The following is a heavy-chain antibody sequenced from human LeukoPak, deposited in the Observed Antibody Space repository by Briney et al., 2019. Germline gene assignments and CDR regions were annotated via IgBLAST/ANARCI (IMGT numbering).Heavy chain of an antibody. CDR3: ARECRRPTPS. Sequence: ASLKVSCKACGYTFSSYGISWVRQAPGPGLEWMGWISAYNGNTNFAQELQGRVNMTTDTSTRTAYMELRRLRYDDPAGYYCARECRRPTPSWGEGNTVSVSS. CDR1: GYTFSSYG. CDR2: ISAYNGNT. J-gene: IGHJ6*04. V-gene: IGHV1-18*01.